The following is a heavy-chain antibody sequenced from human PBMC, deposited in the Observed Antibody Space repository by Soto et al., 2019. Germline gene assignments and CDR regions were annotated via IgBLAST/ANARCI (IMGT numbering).Heavy chain of an antibody. CDR3: AKDSADAFDI. CDR1: GFTFSSYG. Sequence: VQLVESGGGVVQPGRSLRLSCAASGFTFSSYGMHWVRQAPGKGLEWVAVISYDGSNKYYADSVKGRFTISRDNSQNTLYLQMNSQKAEDTAVYYCAKDSADAFDIWGQGTMVTVSS. CDR2: ISYDGSNK. V-gene: IGHV3-30*18. J-gene: IGHJ3*02.